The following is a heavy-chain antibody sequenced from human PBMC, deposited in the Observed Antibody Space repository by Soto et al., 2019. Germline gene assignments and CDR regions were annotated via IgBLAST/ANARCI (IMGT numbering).Heavy chain of an antibody. CDR1: GGSISSYY. D-gene: IGHD3-16*01. J-gene: IGHJ4*02. CDR2: IYYSGST. Sequence: SETLSLTCTVSGGSISSYYWSWIRQPPGKGLEWIGYIYYSGSTNYNPSLKSRVTISVDTSKNQFSLKLSSVTAADTAVYYCARHSAFIPSPYDYWGQGTLVTASS. CDR3: ARHSAFIPSPYDY. V-gene: IGHV4-59*08.